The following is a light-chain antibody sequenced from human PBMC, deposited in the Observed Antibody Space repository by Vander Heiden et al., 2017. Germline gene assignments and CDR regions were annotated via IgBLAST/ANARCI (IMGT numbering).Light chain of an antibody. CDR3: RQALLVRYT. J-gene: IGKJ2*01. Sequence: DIVMTQSPLSLPVTPGEPASISCRSSQSLLHSNGYNYLDWYLQKPGQSPQLLIYLGSNRASGVPDRFSGSGSGTDFTLKISRVEAEDVGVYYCRQALLVRYTFGQGTKLEIK. V-gene: IGKV2-28*01. CDR1: QSLLHSNGYNY. CDR2: LGS.